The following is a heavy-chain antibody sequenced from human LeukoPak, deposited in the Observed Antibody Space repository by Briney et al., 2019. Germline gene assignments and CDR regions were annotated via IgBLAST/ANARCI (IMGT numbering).Heavy chain of an antibody. V-gene: IGHV4-59*01. D-gene: IGHD3-10*01. CDR3: ATERPSVRGVIHDAIDI. J-gene: IGHJ3*02. CDR2: IYYSGST. CDR1: GGSISSYF. Sequence: SETLSLTCTVSGGSISSYFWSWIRQPPGKGLEWIGYIYYSGSTNYNPSLKSRVTMSVDTSKNQFSLKLTSVTAADTAVYYCATERPSVRGVIHDAIDIWGQGTMVTVSS.